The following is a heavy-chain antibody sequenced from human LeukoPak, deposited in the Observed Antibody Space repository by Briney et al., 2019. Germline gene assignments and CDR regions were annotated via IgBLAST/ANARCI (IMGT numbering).Heavy chain of an antibody. CDR2: IYSDGNT. V-gene: IGHV3-53*01. CDR1: GFIFSNAW. CDR3: ARWYCSSTSCYYDC. Sequence: GGSLRLSCATSGFIFSNAWMSWVRQAPGKGLEWVSIIYSDGNTYYTDSVKGRFTISRDNSKNTLYLQMSSLRAEDTAVYYCARWYCSSTSCYYDCWGQGTLVTVSS. J-gene: IGHJ4*02. D-gene: IGHD2-2*01.